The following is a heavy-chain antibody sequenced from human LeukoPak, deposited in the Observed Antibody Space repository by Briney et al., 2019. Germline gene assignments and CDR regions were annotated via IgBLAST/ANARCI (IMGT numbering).Heavy chain of an antibody. J-gene: IGHJ3*02. CDR1: GGTFSSYA. D-gene: IGHD3-22*01. Sequence: SVNVSCKASGGTFSSYAIGWVRQAPGQGLEWMGRIIPIFGTANYAQQFQGRVTITTDESTSTAYMELSSLRSEDTAVYYCARDRPPYYYDSSGYYYYAFDIWGQGTMVTVSS. CDR3: ARDRPPYYYDSSGYYYYAFDI. CDR2: IIPIFGTA. V-gene: IGHV1-69*05.